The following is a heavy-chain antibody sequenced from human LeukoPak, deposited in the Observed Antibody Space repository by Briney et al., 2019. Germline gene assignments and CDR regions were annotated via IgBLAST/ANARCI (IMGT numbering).Heavy chain of an antibody. CDR2: INPNSGGT. CDR3: ASDSREYSSSSSFDY. D-gene: IGHD6-6*01. Sequence: ASVKVSCKASGYTFNNYYIHWVRQAPGQGLEWMGWINPNSGGTNYAQKFQGRVTMTRDTSISTAYMELSRLRSDDTAVYYCASDSREYSSSSSFDYWGQGTLVTVSS. V-gene: IGHV1-2*02. CDR1: GYTFNNYY. J-gene: IGHJ4*02.